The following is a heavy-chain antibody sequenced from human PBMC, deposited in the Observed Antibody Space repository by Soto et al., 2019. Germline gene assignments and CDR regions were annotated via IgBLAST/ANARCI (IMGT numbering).Heavy chain of an antibody. CDR3: AGYNYDSSGYYFRRSYYYYYGMDV. D-gene: IGHD3-22*01. V-gene: IGHV4-59*01. Sequence: QVQLQESGPGLVKPSETLSLTCTVSGGSISSYYWSWIRQPPGKGLEWIEYIYYSGSTNYNPSLKSRVTISVDTSKNQFSLKLSSVTAADTAVYYCAGYNYDSSGYYFRRSYYYYYGMDVWGHGTTVTVSS. CDR1: GGSISSYY. J-gene: IGHJ6*02. CDR2: IYYSGST.